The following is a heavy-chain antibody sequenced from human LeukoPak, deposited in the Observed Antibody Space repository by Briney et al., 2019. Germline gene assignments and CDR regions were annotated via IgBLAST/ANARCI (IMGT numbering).Heavy chain of an antibody. CDR3: AKDTGSGWSGSTDPIDY. Sequence: GGSLRLSCAASGFSFSAYWINWIRQAPGKGLEWVANIKQDGSEKNYVDSVKGRFTISRDNAKNSVSLQMNSLRAEDTALYYCAKDTGSGWSGSTDPIDYWGQGTLVTVSS. D-gene: IGHD6-19*01. V-gene: IGHV3-7*03. J-gene: IGHJ4*02. CDR2: IKQDGSEK. CDR1: GFSFSAYW.